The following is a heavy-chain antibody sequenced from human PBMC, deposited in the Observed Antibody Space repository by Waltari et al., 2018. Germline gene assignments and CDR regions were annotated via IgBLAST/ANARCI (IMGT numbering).Heavy chain of an antibody. Sequence: EVQLVESGGGLVQPGESLRLSFAASVFTVSNNYMSWVRQAPGKGLEGVSVIYSGGSTQYADSLKGRFTITRDSSKNTLYLQMNSLRVEDTAVYYCATSPGGGGFWGQGTLVTVSS. CDR2: IYSGGST. CDR3: ATSPGGGGF. CDR1: VFTVSNNY. J-gene: IGHJ4*02. D-gene: IGHD2-21*01. V-gene: IGHV3-66*01.